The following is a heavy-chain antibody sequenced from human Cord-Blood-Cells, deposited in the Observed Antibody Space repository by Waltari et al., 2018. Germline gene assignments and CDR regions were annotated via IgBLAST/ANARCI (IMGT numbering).Heavy chain of an antibody. CDR3: AREGLKGVCDAFDI. CDR2: IKQDGSEK. J-gene: IGHJ3*02. Sequence: EVQLVESGGGLVQPGGSLRLSCAASGFTFSSYWMSWVRQAPGKGLEWVANIKQDGSEKYYVDSVKGRFTISRDNAKNSLYLQMNSLRAEDTAVYYCAREGLKGVCDAFDIWGQGTMVTVSS. V-gene: IGHV3-7*01. D-gene: IGHD2-8*01. CDR1: GFTFSSYW.